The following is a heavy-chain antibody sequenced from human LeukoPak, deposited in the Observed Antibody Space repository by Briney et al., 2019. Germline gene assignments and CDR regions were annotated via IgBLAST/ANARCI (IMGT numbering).Heavy chain of an antibody. CDR3: TRSRQRDSSAWYYFDY. Sequence: GGSLRLSCTVSGFTFGDYAMSWVRQAPGKGLEWVSFIGSEARGGTTDYAASVKGRYTISRDDSKNIAYLQMNSLKTEDTALYYCTRSRQRDSSAWYYFDYWGQGTLVTVSS. V-gene: IGHV3-49*04. D-gene: IGHD6-19*01. CDR2: IGSEARGGTT. CDR1: GFTFGDYA. J-gene: IGHJ4*02.